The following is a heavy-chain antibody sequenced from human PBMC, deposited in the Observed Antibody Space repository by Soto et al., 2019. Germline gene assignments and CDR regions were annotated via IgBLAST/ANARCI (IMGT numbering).Heavy chain of an antibody. CDR1: GFTFNSYA. V-gene: IGHV3-23*01. Sequence: PGGSLRLSCTASGFTFNSYAMAWVRQAPGQGLEWVSSISGSSSSTYYADSVTGRFTISRDNSENTSYLQMVDLRAEDTAIYYFAKGGPIASFGLFIGRPRKPNCFDSCGEGALGTVSS. CDR3: AKGGPIASFGLFIGRPRKPNCFDS. J-gene: IGHJ5*01. CDR2: ISGSSSST. D-gene: IGHD3-3*01.